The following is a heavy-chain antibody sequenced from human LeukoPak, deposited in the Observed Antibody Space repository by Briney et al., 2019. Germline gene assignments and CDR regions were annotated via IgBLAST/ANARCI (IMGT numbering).Heavy chain of an antibody. D-gene: IGHD2-2*01. Sequence: SETLSLTCTVSGGSISSSSYYWGWIRQPPGKGLEWIGSIYYSGSTYYNPSLKSRVTISVDTSKNQFSLNLSSVTAADTAVYYCARLVVVPAATHARDYWGQGTLVTVSS. CDR1: GGSISSSSYY. CDR3: ARLVVVPAATHARDY. CDR2: IYYSGST. J-gene: IGHJ4*02. V-gene: IGHV4-39*01.